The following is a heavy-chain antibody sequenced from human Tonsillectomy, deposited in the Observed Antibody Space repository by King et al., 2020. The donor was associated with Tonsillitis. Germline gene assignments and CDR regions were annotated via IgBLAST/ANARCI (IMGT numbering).Heavy chain of an antibody. V-gene: IGHV3-30*01. Sequence: VQLVESGGGVVQPGRSLRLSCAASRFTFSSYAMHWIRQAPGKGLEWVALISYDGSNKYYADSVKGRFTISRDNSKNTLSLQMNSLRREDTAVYSCARAPFGGGGAFFDYWGQGTLVTVSS. CDR2: ISYDGSNK. CDR1: RFTFSSYA. D-gene: IGHD3-10*01. J-gene: IGHJ4*02. CDR3: ARAPFGGGGAFFDY.